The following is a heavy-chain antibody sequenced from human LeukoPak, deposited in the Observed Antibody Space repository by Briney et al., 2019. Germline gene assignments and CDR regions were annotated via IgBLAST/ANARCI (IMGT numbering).Heavy chain of an antibody. D-gene: IGHD3-3*01. CDR1: GGTFSSYA. J-gene: IGHJ6*02. CDR2: IIPILGIA. V-gene: IGHV1-69*04. CDR3: AAAAHYDFWSGRYYYYGMGV. Sequence: SVKVSCKASGGTFSSYAISWVRQAPGQGLEWMGRIIPILGIANYAQKFQGRVTITADKSTSTAYMELSSLRSEDTAVYYCAAAAHYDFWSGRYYYYGMGVWGQGTTVTVSS.